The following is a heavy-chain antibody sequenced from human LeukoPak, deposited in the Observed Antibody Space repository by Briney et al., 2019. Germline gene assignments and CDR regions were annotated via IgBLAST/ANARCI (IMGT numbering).Heavy chain of an antibody. D-gene: IGHD3-10*01. J-gene: IGHJ5*02. CDR1: GGSISSSSYY. V-gene: IGHV4-39*07. Sequence: SETLSLTCTVSGGSISSSSYYWGWIRQPPGKGLEWIGSIYYSGSTYYNPSLKSRVTISVDTSKNQFSLKLSSVTAADTAVYYCARHEDGELLFPNWFDPWGQGTLVTVSS. CDR2: IYYSGST. CDR3: ARHEDGELLFPNWFDP.